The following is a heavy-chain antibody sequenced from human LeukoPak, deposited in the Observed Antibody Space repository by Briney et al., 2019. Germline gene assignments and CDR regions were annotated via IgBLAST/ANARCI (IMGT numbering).Heavy chain of an antibody. J-gene: IGHJ4*02. V-gene: IGHV3-33*01. CDR1: GFTFSSYG. Sequence: PGGSLRLSCAASGFTFSSYGMHWVRQAPGKGLEWVAVIWYDGSNKYYADSVKGRFTISRDNSKNTLYLQMNSPRAEDTAVYYCARDSGGIDTNLDVDRSPNERGAVDSWGQGTLVTVSS. D-gene: IGHD3-16*02. CDR2: IWYDGSNK. CDR3: ARDSGGIDTNLDVDRSPNERGAVDS.